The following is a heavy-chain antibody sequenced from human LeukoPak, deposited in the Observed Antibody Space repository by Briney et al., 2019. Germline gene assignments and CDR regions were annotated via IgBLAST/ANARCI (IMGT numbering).Heavy chain of an antibody. CDR2: IIPIFGTA. J-gene: IGHJ3*02. Sequence: ASVKVSCKASGGTFSSYAISWVRQAPGQGLEWMGGIIPIFGTASYAQKFQGRVTITADKSTSTAYMELSSLRSEDTAVYYCAIPRGYSSGWQDAFDIWGQGTMVTVSS. V-gene: IGHV1-69*06. D-gene: IGHD6-19*01. CDR3: AIPRGYSSGWQDAFDI. CDR1: GGTFSSYA.